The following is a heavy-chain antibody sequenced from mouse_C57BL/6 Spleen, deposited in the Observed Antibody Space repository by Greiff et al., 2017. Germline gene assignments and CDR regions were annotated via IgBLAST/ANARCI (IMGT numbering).Heavy chain of an antibody. V-gene: IGHV5-17*01. CDR1: GFTFSDYG. D-gene: IGHD2-5*01. Sequence: EVMLVESGGGLVKPGGSLKLSCAASGFTFSDYGMHWVRQAPGKGLEWVAYISSGSSTIYYADTVKGRFTISRDNAKYTLFLQMTSLRSEDTAMYYCARPYYSNYGYYALDYWGQGTSVTVSS. J-gene: IGHJ4*01. CDR2: ISSGSSTI. CDR3: ARPYYSNYGYYALDY.